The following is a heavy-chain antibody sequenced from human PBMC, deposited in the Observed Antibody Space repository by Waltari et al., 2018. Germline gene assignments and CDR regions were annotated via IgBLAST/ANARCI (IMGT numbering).Heavy chain of an antibody. V-gene: IGHV4-34*01. J-gene: IGHJ4*02. Sequence: QVQLQQWGAGLLKPSETLSLTCAVYGGSFSGYYWSWIRQPPGKGLEWIGEINHSGSTNYNPSLKSRVTISVDTSKNQFSLKLSSVTAADTAVNYCARPGPMVRGVNTKGSFDYWGQGTLVTVSS. D-gene: IGHD3-10*01. CDR3: ARPGPMVRGVNTKGSFDY. CDR2: INHSGST. CDR1: GGSFSGYY.